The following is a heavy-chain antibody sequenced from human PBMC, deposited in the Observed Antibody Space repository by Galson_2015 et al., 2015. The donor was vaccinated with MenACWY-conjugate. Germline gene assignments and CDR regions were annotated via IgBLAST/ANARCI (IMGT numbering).Heavy chain of an antibody. CDR3: ARGLGFYCSRNDFYSPF. CDR2: IKQDGSEK. CDR1: GFIFNNYW. J-gene: IGHJ4*02. V-gene: IGHV3-7*03. D-gene: IGHD2-2*01. Sequence: SLRLSCAASGFIFNNYWMSWVRQVPGKGPEWVANIKQDGSEKYYVDSVRGRFTISRDNAKNSLYLQMNSLRAEDTAVYYCARGLGFYCSRNDFYSPFWGQGTLVTVSS.